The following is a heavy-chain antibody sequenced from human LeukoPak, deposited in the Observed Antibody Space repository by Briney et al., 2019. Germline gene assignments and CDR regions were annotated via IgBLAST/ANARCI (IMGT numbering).Heavy chain of an antibody. D-gene: IGHD6-13*01. CDR2: IIPILGIA. CDR1: GSTVSSYA. CDR3: ASSSSLTKDNWFDP. V-gene: IGHV1-69*04. J-gene: IGHJ5*02. Sequence: ASEKVSRKGSGSTVSSYAISWVRLSPGQGLEWMGRIIPILGIANYAQKFQGRVTITADKSTSTAYMELSSLRSEDTAVYYCASSSSLTKDNWFDPWGQGTLVTVSS.